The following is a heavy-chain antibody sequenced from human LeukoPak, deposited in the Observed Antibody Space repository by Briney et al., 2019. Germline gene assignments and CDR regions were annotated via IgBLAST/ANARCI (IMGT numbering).Heavy chain of an antibody. V-gene: IGHV3-23*01. Sequence: GGSLRLSCAASGFTFRSYSMNWVRQAPGKGLEWVSAISGSGGSTYYADSVKGRFTISRDNSKNTLYLQMNSLRAEDTAVYYCAKGGDYTQPYYMDVWGKGTTVTVSS. D-gene: IGHD2-21*02. CDR2: ISGSGGST. CDR1: GFTFRSYS. J-gene: IGHJ6*03. CDR3: AKGGDYTQPYYMDV.